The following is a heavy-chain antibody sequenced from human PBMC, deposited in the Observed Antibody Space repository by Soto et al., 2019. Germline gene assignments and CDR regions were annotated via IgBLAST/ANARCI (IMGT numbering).Heavy chain of an antibody. CDR3: AKDPYTAMVSRPFDY. CDR1: GFTFSSYG. Sequence: GGSLRLSWAASGFTFSSYGMHWVRQAPGKGLEWVAVISYDGSNKYYADSVKGRFTISRDNSKNTLYLQMNSLRAEDTAVYYCAKDPYTAMVSRPFDYWGQGTLVTVSS. CDR2: ISYDGSNK. D-gene: IGHD5-18*01. V-gene: IGHV3-30*18. J-gene: IGHJ4*02.